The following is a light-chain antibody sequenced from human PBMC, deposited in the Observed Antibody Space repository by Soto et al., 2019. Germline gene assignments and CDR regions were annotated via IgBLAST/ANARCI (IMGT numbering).Light chain of an antibody. CDR3: AAWDDSLSVV. CDR1: SSNIGRNS. CDR2: VNN. Sequence: QSVLIQPPSASGTPGQRVTISCSGSSSNIGRNSVNWYQQLPGTAPRLVIYVNNQRPSGVSARFSGSRSGTTASLAISGLQAEDEADYYCAAWDDSLSVVFGGGTKVTV. J-gene: IGLJ2*01. V-gene: IGLV1-44*01.